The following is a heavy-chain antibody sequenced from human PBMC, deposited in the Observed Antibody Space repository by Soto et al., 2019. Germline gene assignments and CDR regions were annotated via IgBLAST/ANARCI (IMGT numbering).Heavy chain of an antibody. Sequence: PSETLSLTCAVSGGSISSGGYSWSWIRQPPGKGLDWIGYIYHSGSTYYNPSLKIRVTISVDRSKNQFSLNLSSATAADTAVYYCARVPSPWGQGTLVTVSS. CDR3: ARVPSP. V-gene: IGHV4-30-2*01. CDR1: GGSISSGGYS. CDR2: IYHSGST. J-gene: IGHJ5*02.